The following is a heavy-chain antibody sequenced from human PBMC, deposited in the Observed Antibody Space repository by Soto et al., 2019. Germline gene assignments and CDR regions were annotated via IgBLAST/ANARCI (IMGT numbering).Heavy chain of an antibody. CDR1: GYTFTSYG. Sequence: ASVKVSCKASGYTFTSYGISWVRQAPGQGLEWMGWISAYNGNTSYAQKLQGRVTMTTDTSTSTAYMELRSLRSDDTAVYYCARGYKKLGAVAGTLLDYWGQGTLVTVSS. CDR2: ISAYNGNT. J-gene: IGHJ4*02. V-gene: IGHV1-18*01. CDR3: ARGYKKLGAVAGTLLDY. D-gene: IGHD6-19*01.